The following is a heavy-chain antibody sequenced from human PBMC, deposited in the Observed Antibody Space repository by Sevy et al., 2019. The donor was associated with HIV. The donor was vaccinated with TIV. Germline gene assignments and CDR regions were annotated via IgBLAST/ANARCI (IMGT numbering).Heavy chain of an antibody. CDR2: HYYSGST. J-gene: IGHJ6*02. CDR1: GGSISGYY. CDR3: ARGSPDHYFGVDV. Sequence: SETLSLTCTVSGGSISGYYRSWIRQPPGKGLEWIGYHYYSGSTNYNPSLKSRVTISVDTSKNQFSLKLISVTAADPAVYYCARGSPDHYFGVDVWGQGTTVTVSS. V-gene: IGHV4-59*01.